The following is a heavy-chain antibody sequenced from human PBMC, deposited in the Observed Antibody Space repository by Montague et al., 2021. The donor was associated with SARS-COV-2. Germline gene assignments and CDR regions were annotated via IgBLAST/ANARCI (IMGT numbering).Heavy chain of an antibody. CDR2: IYYSGST. CDR1: GGSISSYY. D-gene: IGHD3-9*01. CDR3: ARTYYDILTGYYNRGAFDI. J-gene: IGHJ3*02. V-gene: IGHV4-59*08. Sequence: SETLSLTCTLSGGSISSYYWSWIRQPPGKGLEWIGYIYYSGSTNXNPSLKSRVTISVDTSKNQFSLKLSSVTAADTAVYYCARTYYDILTGYYNRGAFDIWGQGTMVTVSS.